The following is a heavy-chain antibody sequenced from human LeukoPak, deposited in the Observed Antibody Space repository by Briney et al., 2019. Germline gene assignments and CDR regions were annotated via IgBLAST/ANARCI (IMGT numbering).Heavy chain of an antibody. CDR1: GVTFKSYA. Sequence: GGSLRLSCAASGVTFKSYAMSWVRQAPGKGLEWVANIKQDGSEKYYVDSVKGRFTISRDNAKNSLYLQMNSLRAEDTAVYYCARDRSGWYGRYFDYWGQGTLVTVSS. CDR2: IKQDGSEK. J-gene: IGHJ4*02. V-gene: IGHV3-7*01. D-gene: IGHD6-19*01. CDR3: ARDRSGWYGRYFDY.